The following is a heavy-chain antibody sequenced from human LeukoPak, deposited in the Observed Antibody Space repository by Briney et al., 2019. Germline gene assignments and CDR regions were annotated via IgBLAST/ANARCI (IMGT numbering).Heavy chain of an antibody. J-gene: IGHJ6*02. CDR1: GYSFSSYW. Sequence: GGSLRLSCAASGYSFSSYWMHWVRQAPGKELVWVSRINTDGTSTNYADSVKGRFTISRDNAKNTLYLQMNSLRAEDTALYHCASFYYDSSGYYSHVWGQGTTVTVSS. CDR2: INTDGTST. V-gene: IGHV3-74*01. CDR3: ASFYYDSSGYYSHV. D-gene: IGHD3-22*01.